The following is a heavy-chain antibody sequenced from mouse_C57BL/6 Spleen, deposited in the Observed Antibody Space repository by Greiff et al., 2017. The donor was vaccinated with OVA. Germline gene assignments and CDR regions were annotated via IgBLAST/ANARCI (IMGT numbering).Heavy chain of an antibody. CDR3: ARLGGTDAMDY. V-gene: IGHV5-6*01. D-gene: IGHD4-1*01. CDR2: ISSGGSYT. Sequence: EVKLVESGGDLVKPGGSLKLSCAASGFTFSSYGMSWVRQTPDKRLEWVATISSGGSYTYYPDSVKGRFTISRDNAKNTLYLHMSSLKSEDTAMYYCARLGGTDAMDYWGQGTSVTVSS. J-gene: IGHJ4*01. CDR1: GFTFSSYG.